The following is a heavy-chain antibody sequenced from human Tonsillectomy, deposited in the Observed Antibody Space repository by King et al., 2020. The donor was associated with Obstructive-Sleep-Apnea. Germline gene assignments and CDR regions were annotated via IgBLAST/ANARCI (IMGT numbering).Heavy chain of an antibody. V-gene: IGHV4-39*07. Sequence: QLQESGPGLVKPSETLSLTCTVSGGSISSSSYYLGWIRQPPGKGLEWIGSIYYSGSTYYNPSLNSRVTISVDTSKNQFSLKLSSVTAADTAVYYCTTVTNYFDAFDIWGQGTMVTVSS. CDR2: IYYSGST. CDR3: TTVTNYFDAFDI. CDR1: GGSISSSSYY. D-gene: IGHD4-11*01. J-gene: IGHJ3*02.